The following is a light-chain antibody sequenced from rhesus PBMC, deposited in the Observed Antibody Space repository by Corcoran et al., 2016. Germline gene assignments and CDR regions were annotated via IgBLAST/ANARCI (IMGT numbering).Light chain of an antibody. CDR1: QSISSW. CDR2: KAS. J-gene: IGKJ4*01. CDR3: LQYSSSPRALT. V-gene: IGKV1-22*01. Sequence: DIQMTQSPSSLSASVGDTVTITCRASQSISSWLDWYQQKPGKAPKLLIYKASILQSGVTSRFSGSGSGTDFTLNSSSLQPEDFATYYCLQYSSSPRALTFGGGTKVELK.